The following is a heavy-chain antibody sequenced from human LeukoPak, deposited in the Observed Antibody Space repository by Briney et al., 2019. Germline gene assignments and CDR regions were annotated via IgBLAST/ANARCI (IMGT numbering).Heavy chain of an antibody. Sequence: KASETLSLTCAVDGGSFSGYYWSWIRQPPGKGLEWIGEINHSGSTNYNPSLKSRVTISVDTSKNQFSLKLSSVTAADTAVYYCARVADMVRGVTDDAFDIWGQGTMVTVSS. CDR3: ARVADMVRGVTDDAFDI. J-gene: IGHJ3*02. CDR1: GGSFSGYY. CDR2: INHSGST. V-gene: IGHV4-34*01. D-gene: IGHD3-10*01.